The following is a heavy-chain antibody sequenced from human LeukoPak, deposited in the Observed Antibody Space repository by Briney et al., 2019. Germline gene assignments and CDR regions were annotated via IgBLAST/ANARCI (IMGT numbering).Heavy chain of an antibody. CDR1: GSTFTRNA. CDR3: TKDVLGAGGHVGTFDI. V-gene: IGHV3-23*01. Sequence: GGSLRLSCAASGSTFTRNAMSWVRQAPGKGLEWVSLISGGGTSTYYADSVRGRFTISRDNSKNTLCLQMNSLRAEDTAVYYCTKDVLGAGGHVGTFDIWGQGTMVTVSS. D-gene: IGHD3-16*01. CDR2: ISGGGTST. J-gene: IGHJ3*02.